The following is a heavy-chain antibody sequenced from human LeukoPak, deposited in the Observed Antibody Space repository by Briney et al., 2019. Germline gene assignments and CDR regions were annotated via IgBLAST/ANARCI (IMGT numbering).Heavy chain of an antibody. D-gene: IGHD2-21*02. CDR2: FYYSGSS. CDR3: ARHLKGVMTSFDY. V-gene: IGHV4-39*01. Sequence: SETLSLTCTVSGGSISDTTYYWGWIRQPPGKGLEWIGSFYYSGSSYYNPSLKSRVTMSVDTSKNHFSLYLNSVTVADTAVYYCARHLKGVMTSFDYWGQGALVTASS. J-gene: IGHJ4*02. CDR1: GGSISDTTYY.